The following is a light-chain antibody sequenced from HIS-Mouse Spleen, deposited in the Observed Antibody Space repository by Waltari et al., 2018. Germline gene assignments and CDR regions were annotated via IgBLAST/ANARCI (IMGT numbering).Light chain of an antibody. CDR3: SSYTSSSTLVV. CDR1: SSDVGSYNL. V-gene: IGLV2-14*02. CDR2: EGS. J-gene: IGLJ2*01. Sequence: QSALTQPASVSGSPGQSITISCTGTSSDVGSYNLVSWYQQHPGKAPKLMIYEGSKRPSGVPNRCSGSKSGNTASLTISWLQAEDEADYYCSSYTSSSTLVVFGGGTKLTVL.